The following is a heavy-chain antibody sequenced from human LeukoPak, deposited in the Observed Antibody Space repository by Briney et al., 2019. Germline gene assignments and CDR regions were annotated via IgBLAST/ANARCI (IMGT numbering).Heavy chain of an antibody. J-gene: IGHJ4*02. V-gene: IGHV4-4*07. CDR1: GGSISSYY. CDR2: IYTSGST. D-gene: IGHD3-22*01. CDR3: ARDLYYDSSGYYQD. Sequence: SETLSLTCTVSGGSISSYYWSWIRQPAGKGLEWIGRIYTSGSTNYNPSLKSRVTMSVDTSKNQFSLKLSSVTAADTAVYYCARDLYYDSSGYYQDWGQGTLVTVSS.